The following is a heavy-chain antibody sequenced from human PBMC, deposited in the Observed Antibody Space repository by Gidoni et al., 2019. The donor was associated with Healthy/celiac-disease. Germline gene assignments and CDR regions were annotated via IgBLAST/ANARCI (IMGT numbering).Heavy chain of an antibody. CDR2: INTNTGNP. CDR1: GYTFTIYA. CDR3: ARPSRERGSSWQFDY. Sequence: QVQLVQSGSELKKPGASVKVSCKASGYTFTIYAMNWVRQAPGQGLEWMGWINTNTGNPTYAQGFTGRCVFSLDTSDSTAYLQISSLKAEDTAVYYCARPSRERGSSWQFDYWGQGTLVTVSS. V-gene: IGHV7-4-1*02. J-gene: IGHJ4*02. D-gene: IGHD6-13*01.